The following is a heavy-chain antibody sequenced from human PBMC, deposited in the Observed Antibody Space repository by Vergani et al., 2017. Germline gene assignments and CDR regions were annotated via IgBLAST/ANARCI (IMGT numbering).Heavy chain of an antibody. CDR1: GFTFSSYS. J-gene: IGHJ4*02. CDR2: ISSSSSYI. CDR3: ASRYSYGPDPLDY. Sequence: EVQLVESGGGLVKPGGSLRLSCAASGFTFSSYSMNWVRQAPGKGLEWVSSISSSSSYIYYADSVKGRFTISRDNAKNSLYLQMHSLRAEDTAVYYCASRYSYGPDPLDYWGQGTLVTVSS. V-gene: IGHV3-21*01. D-gene: IGHD5-18*01.